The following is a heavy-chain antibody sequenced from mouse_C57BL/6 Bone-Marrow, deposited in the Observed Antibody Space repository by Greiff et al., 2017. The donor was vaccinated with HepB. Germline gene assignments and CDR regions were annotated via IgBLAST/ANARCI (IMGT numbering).Heavy chain of an antibody. CDR2: ISDGGSYT. D-gene: IGHD2-1*01. CDR1: GFTFSSYA. J-gene: IGHJ4*01. Sequence: EVQLQESGGGLVKPGGSLKLSCAASGFTFSSYAMSWVRQTPEKRLEWVATISDGGSYTYYPDNVKGRFTISRDNAKNNLYLQMSHLKSEDTAMYYCARDVTYYAMDYWGQGTSVTVSS. V-gene: IGHV5-4*01. CDR3: ARDVTYYAMDY.